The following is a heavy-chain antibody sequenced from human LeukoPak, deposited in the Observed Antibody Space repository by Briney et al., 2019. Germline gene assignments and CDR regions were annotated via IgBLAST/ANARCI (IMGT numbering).Heavy chain of an antibody. Sequence: SVEVSCKASGGTFSSYAISWVRQAPGQGLEWMGGIIPIFGTANYAQKFQGRVTITADESTSTAYMELSSLRSEDTAVYYSARSDFWSGYHLNWFDPWGQGTLVTVSS. D-gene: IGHD3-3*01. CDR3: ARSDFWSGYHLNWFDP. J-gene: IGHJ5*02. V-gene: IGHV1-69*13. CDR1: GGTFSSYA. CDR2: IIPIFGTA.